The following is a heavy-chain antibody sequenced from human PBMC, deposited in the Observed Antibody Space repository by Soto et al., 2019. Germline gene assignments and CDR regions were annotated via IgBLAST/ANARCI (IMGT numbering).Heavy chain of an antibody. Sequence: ASVKVSCKTSGYTFTSYYLHWVRQAPGQGLEWMGMINPSAGSTNYAQNFQGRVTMARDTSTSTVYMELSSLRSEDTAVYYCARPPCMTTSWYSGGFYFWGQGTLVTVSS. CDR2: INPSAGST. CDR3: ARPPCMTTSWYSGGFYF. J-gene: IGHJ4*02. V-gene: IGHV1-46*01. D-gene: IGHD2-2*01. CDR1: GYTFTSYY.